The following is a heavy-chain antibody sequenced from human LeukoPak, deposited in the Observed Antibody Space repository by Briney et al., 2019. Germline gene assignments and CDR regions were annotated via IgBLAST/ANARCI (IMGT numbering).Heavy chain of an antibody. CDR3: ASSSWGRSLAAAVHLDP. CDR1: GYTFTGYY. CDR2: INPNSGGT. D-gene: IGHD6-13*01. V-gene: IGHV1-2*04. J-gene: IGHJ5*02. Sequence: VASVKVSCKASGYTFTGYYMHWVRQAPGQGLEWMGWINPNSGGTNYAQKFQGWVTMTRDTSISTAYMELSRLRSDDTAVYYCASSSWGRSLAAAVHLDPWGQGTLVTVSS.